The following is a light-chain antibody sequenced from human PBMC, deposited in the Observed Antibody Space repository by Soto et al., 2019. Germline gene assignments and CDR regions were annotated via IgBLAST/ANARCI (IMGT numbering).Light chain of an antibody. CDR1: SSDVGGYNY. J-gene: IGLJ1*01. CDR2: DVS. V-gene: IGLV2-11*01. CDR3: CSYAGSYTYV. Sequence: QSALIQPRSVSGSPGQSVTISCTGTSSDVGGYNYVSWYQQHPGKAPKLMIYDVSKRPSGVPDRFSGSKSGNTASLTISGLQAEDEADYYCCSYAGSYTYVFGTGTKVTVL.